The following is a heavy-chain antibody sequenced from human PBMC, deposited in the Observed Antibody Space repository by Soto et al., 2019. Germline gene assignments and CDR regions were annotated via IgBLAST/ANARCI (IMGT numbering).Heavy chain of an antibody. J-gene: IGHJ4*02. D-gene: IGHD6-6*01. CDR2: INHSGST. CDR3: ARGRVAYSSSSIGY. Sequence: SETLSLTCAVYGGSFSGYYWSWIRQPPGKGLEWIGEINHSGSTNYNPSLKSRVTISVDTSKNQFSLKLSSVTAADTAVYYCARGRVAYSSSSIGYWGQGTLVTVSS. CDR1: GGSFSGYY. V-gene: IGHV4-34*01.